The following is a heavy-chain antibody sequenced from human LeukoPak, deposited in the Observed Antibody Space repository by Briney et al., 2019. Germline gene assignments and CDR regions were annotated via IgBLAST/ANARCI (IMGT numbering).Heavy chain of an antibody. CDR3: ARFGYYDSSGYNRTSGWFDP. Sequence: PGGSLRLSCEASGFSFSHYWMHWVRQAPGKGLVWVSRITTDESATAYADSVKGRFTISRDNARDTLYLQMNSLRAEDTAVYYCARFGYYDSSGYNRTSGWFDPWGQGTLVTVSS. J-gene: IGHJ5*02. V-gene: IGHV3-74*01. CDR1: GFSFSHYW. D-gene: IGHD3-22*01. CDR2: ITTDESAT.